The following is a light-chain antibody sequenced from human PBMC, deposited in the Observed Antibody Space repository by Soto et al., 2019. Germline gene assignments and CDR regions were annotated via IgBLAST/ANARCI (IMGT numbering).Light chain of an antibody. CDR3: QQRSNWLT. Sequence: EVVLTQSPATLSLSPGERATLSCRASQSVASYLAWYRQRPGQAPRLLIYDASIRATGIPARFSGSGSGTDFTITISSLEPEDFAFYYCQQRSNWLTFGGGTKVDI. CDR1: QSVASY. V-gene: IGKV3-11*01. CDR2: DAS. J-gene: IGKJ4*01.